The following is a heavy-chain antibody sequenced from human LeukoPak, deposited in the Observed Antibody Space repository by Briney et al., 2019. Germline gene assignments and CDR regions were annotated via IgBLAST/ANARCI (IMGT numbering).Heavy chain of an antibody. CDR3: ARVKPAAAWLGYFDY. Sequence: SETLSVNCTVSGGSISSSTYYWGWIRQSPGKGLEWIGSVHYSGGSYYNPSLKSRVTISLNTSKNQFSLKLSSVTAAATAVYYCARVKPAAAWLGYFDYWGQGTLVTVSS. D-gene: IGHD2-2*01. CDR2: VHYSGGS. V-gene: IGHV4-39*07. CDR1: GGSISSSTYY. J-gene: IGHJ4*02.